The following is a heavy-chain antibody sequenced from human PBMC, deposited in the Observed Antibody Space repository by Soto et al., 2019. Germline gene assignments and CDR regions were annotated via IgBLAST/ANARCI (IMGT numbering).Heavy chain of an antibody. CDR1: GFTVSTYG. V-gene: IGHV3-30*03. CDR2: ISRDGGTK. Sequence: QVQLVESGGGVVQPGRSLRLSCAVSGFTVSTYGMHWVRQAPGKGLEWVAVISRDGGTKYYADSVKGRCTISRDNSRNTLFLEMNSLRGDVMAVYYCTGEVASGYWGQGTLVTVSS. CDR3: TGEVASGY. J-gene: IGHJ4*02. D-gene: IGHD2-8*02.